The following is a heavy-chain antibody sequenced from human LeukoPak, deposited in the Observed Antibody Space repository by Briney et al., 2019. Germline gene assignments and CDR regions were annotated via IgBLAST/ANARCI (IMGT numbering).Heavy chain of an antibody. CDR3: ARVYGSEIDY. V-gene: IGHV3-30*03. J-gene: IGHJ4*02. Sequence: GGSLRLPCAASGFGFGSYNMYWVRQAPGKGLEWVTLISFDGNDKKYADSVKGRFTVSRDNSRNTLFLQMNSLRPEDTAVYYCARVYGSEIDYWGQGTLVTVSS. CDR1: GFGFGSYN. D-gene: IGHD3-10*01. CDR2: ISFDGNDK.